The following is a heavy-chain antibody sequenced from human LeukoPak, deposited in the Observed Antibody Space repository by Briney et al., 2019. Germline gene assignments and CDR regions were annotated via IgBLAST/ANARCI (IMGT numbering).Heavy chain of an antibody. D-gene: IGHD6-13*01. CDR2: ISAYNGNT. V-gene: IGHV1-18*04. J-gene: IGHJ4*02. Sequence: ASVKVSCKASGYTFTSYGISWVRQAPGQGLEWMGWISAYNGNTNYAQKLQGRVTMTTDTSTSTAYMELRSLRSDDTAVYYCARGAGYSSSWYPPGVDYWGQGTPVTVSS. CDR3: ARGAGYSSSWYPPGVDY. CDR1: GYTFTSYG.